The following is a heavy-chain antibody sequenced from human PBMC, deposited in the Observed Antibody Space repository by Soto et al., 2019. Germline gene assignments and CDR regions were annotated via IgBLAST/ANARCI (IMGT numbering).Heavy chain of an antibody. Sequence: QVPLVQSGAEVKKPGSSVKVSCKASGGTFSSYTISWVRQAPGQGLEWMGRIIPILGIANYAQKFQGRVTITADKSTSTAYMELSSLRSEDTAVYYCASGLYGDYADDFDYWGQGTLVTVSS. CDR2: IIPILGIA. D-gene: IGHD4-17*01. J-gene: IGHJ4*02. V-gene: IGHV1-69*02. CDR1: GGTFSSYT. CDR3: ASGLYGDYADDFDY.